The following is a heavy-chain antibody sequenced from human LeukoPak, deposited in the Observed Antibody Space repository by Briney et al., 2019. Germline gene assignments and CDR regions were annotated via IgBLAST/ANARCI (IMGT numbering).Heavy chain of an antibody. CDR1: GGTFSGYA. CDR2: IIPIFGTA. CDR3: ARGDTSIVGAINNAFDI. D-gene: IGHD1-26*01. J-gene: IGHJ3*02. Sequence: GASVKVSCKASGGTFSGYAISWVRQAPGQGLEWMGGIIPIFGTANYAQKFQGRVTITADESTSTAYMELSSLRSEDTAVYYCARGDTSIVGAINNAFDIWGQGTMVTVSS. V-gene: IGHV1-69*13.